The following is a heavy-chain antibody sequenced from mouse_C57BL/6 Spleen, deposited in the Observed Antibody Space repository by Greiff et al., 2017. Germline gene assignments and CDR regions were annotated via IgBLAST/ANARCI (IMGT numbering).Heavy chain of an antibody. D-gene: IGHD3-1*01. CDR2: INPNNGGT. J-gene: IGHJ2*01. CDR3: ARARGSPYFDY. Sequence: EVQLQQSGPELVKPGASVKISCKASGYTFTDYYMNWVKQSHGKSLEWIGDINPNNGGTSYNQKFKGKATLTVDKSSSTAYMALRSLTSEDSAVYYCARARGSPYFDYWGQGTTLTVSS. V-gene: IGHV1-26*01. CDR1: GYTFTDYY.